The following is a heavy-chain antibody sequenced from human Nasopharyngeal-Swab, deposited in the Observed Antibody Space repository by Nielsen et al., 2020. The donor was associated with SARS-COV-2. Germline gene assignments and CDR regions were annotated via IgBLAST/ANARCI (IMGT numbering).Heavy chain of an antibody. V-gene: IGHV3-48*01. Sequence: GESLKISCAASGFTFSSYSMNWVRQAPGKGLEWVSYISSSSSTIYYAASVKGRFTISRDNAKNSLYLQMNSLRAEDTAVYYCARDQYSYGAYQIDYWGRGTLITVSS. CDR2: ISSSSSTI. J-gene: IGHJ4*02. D-gene: IGHD5-18*01. CDR3: ARDQYSYGAYQIDY. CDR1: GFTFSSYS.